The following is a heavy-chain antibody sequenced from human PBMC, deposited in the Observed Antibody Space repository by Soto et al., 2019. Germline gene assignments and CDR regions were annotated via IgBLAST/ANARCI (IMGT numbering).Heavy chain of an antibody. CDR1: GYTFTSYG. D-gene: IGHD2-21*02. V-gene: IGHV1-18*01. CDR3: ARGAYCGGDCYARMGY. J-gene: IGHJ4*02. CDR2: ISAYNGNT. Sequence: ASVKVSCKASGYTFTSYGISWVRQAPGQGLEWMEWISAYNGNTNYAQKLQGRVTMTTDTSTSTAYMELRSLRSDDTAVYYCARGAYCGGDCYARMGYWGQGTLVTVSS.